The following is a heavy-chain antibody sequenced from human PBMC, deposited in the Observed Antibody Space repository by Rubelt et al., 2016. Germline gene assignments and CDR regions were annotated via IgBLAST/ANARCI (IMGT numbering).Heavy chain of an antibody. V-gene: IGHV4-59*12. J-gene: IGHJ4*02. Sequence: QVQLQESGLGLVKASETLSLTCTVSGASINTNYCTWIRQSPGEGLEWIGYFLYSGSTNFNPSLRSRATISLDQSKNQFSRRLSSVTAADTAVYYCARGSRHCSSTSCYLGFWGQGTLVTVSS. D-gene: IGHD2-2*01. CDR1: GASINTNY. CDR2: FLYSGST. CDR3: ARGSRHCSSTSCYLGF.